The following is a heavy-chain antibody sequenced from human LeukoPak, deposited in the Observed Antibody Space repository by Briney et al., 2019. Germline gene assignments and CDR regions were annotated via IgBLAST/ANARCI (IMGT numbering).Heavy chain of an antibody. CDR2: IYYSGST. CDR3: ARRLFDYYGSGANWFDP. J-gene: IGHJ5*02. CDR1: GGSISSGDYY. D-gene: IGHD3-10*01. Sequence: SETLSLTCTVSGGSISSGDYYWGWIRQPPGKGLEWIGSIYYSGSTYYNPSLKSRVTISVDTSKNQFSLKLSSVTAADTAVYYCARRLFDYYGSGANWFDPWGQGTLVTVSS. V-gene: IGHV4-39*07.